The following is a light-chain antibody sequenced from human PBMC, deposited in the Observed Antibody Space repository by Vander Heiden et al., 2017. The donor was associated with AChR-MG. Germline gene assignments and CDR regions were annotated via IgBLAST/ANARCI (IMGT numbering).Light chain of an antibody. Sequence: DIVMTQSPDSLAVSLGERATINCKSSQSVLYSSNNKNYFAWYQQRPGQPPKLLIYWATTRESGVPDRFSGSGSGTDFTLTISSLQAEDVAVYYCQQDDSTPQTFGQGTKLEIK. CDR2: WAT. CDR1: QSVLYSSNNKNY. J-gene: IGKJ2*01. CDR3: QQDDSTPQT. V-gene: IGKV4-1*01.